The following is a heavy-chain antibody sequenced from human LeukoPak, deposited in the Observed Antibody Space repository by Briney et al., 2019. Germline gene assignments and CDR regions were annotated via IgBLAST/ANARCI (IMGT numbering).Heavy chain of an antibody. J-gene: IGHJ4*02. CDR1: GFTFSSYA. V-gene: IGHV3-23*01. Sequence: TGGSLRLSCAASGFTFSSYAMSWVRQAPGKGLEWVSTISGSGGSTYYADSVKGRFTISRDKSKNTLYLQMNSLRAEDTAVYYCAKDVHDSSGYFDYWGQGTLVTVSS. CDR3: AKDVHDSSGYFDY. D-gene: IGHD3-22*01. CDR2: ISGSGGST.